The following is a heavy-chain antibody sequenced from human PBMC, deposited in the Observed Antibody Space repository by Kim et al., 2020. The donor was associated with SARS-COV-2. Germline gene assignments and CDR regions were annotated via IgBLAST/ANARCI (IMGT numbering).Heavy chain of an antibody. Sequence: VGSVRGRVTISSGNAKSTLYLQMNSLRAEGTAVYYCVRGGGYSYGPFDYWGQGTLVTVSS. J-gene: IGHJ4*02. V-gene: IGHV3-74*01. D-gene: IGHD5-18*01. CDR3: VRGGGYSYGPFDY.